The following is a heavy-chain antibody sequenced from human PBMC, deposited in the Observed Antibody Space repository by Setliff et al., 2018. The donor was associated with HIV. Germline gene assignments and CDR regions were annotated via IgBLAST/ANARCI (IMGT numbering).Heavy chain of an antibody. CDR1: GGSISSGSYY. V-gene: IGHV4-61*09. CDR2: IYTSGNT. J-gene: IGHJ6*03. CDR3: ARGNSRRLRVHYYYYYMDV. Sequence: PSETLSLTCTVSGGSISSGSYYWSWIQQPAGKGLEWIGHIYTSGNTNHNPSLKSRVTISVDTSENQFSLKLSSVTAADTAVYYCARGNSRRLRVHYYYYYMDVWGKGTTVTVSS. D-gene: IGHD4-17*01.